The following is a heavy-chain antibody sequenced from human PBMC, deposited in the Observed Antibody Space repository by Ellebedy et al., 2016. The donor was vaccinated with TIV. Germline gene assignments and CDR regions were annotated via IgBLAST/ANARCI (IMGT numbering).Heavy chain of an antibody. CDR2: LIENGRGT. D-gene: IGHD3-10*01. CDR1: GFTFSSYA. V-gene: IGHV3-23*01. CDR3: ARADNNLLWFGKGLDV. J-gene: IGHJ6*02. Sequence: GESLKISCEASGFTFSSYAMSWVRQAPGKGLEFVSGLIENGRGTYSADSVKGRFTISRVNFRSTLFLPMNSLRAEDTAMYFCARADNNLLWFGKGLDVWGQGTTVIVSS.